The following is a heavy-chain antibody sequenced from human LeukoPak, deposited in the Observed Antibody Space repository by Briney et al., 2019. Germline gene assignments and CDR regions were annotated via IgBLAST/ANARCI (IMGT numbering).Heavy chain of an antibody. CDR2: IYYSGST. CDR3: ARGIAALKRSLTS. V-gene: IGHV4-59*12. D-gene: IGHD6-6*01. Sequence: SETLSLTCTVSGGSISSYYWSWIRQPPGKGLEWIGYIYYSGSTNYNPSLKSRVTISVDTSKNQFSLKLSSVTAADTAVYYCARGIAALKRSLTSWGQGTLVTVSS. J-gene: IGHJ4*02. CDR1: GGSISSYY.